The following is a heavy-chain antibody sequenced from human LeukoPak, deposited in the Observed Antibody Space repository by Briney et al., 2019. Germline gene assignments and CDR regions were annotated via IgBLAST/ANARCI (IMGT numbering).Heavy chain of an antibody. CDR3: ARGSSGYYYLSKYYFDY. CDR1: GGSISSSSYY. D-gene: IGHD3-22*01. V-gene: IGHV4-39*07. CDR2: INHSGST. Sequence: SETLSLTCTVSGGSISSSSYYWGWIRQPPGKGLEWIGEINHSGSTNYNPSLKSRVTISVDTSKNQFSLKLSSVTAADTAVYYCARGSSGYYYLSKYYFDYWGQGTLVTVSS. J-gene: IGHJ4*02.